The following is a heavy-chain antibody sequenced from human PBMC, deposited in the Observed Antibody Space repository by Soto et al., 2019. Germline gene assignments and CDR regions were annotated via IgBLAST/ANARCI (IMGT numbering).Heavy chain of an antibody. CDR3: AKATRGPLSSRSSDANHFDS. Sequence: EAQLLESGGSLVQPGGSLRLSCPASGFSFSGYAMNWVRQAPGKGLKWVSIISGAGDRTYYADSVKGRFTISRDNSKNTLYLQMNSLRAEDTAVYHCAKATRGPLSSRSSDANHFDSWGLGTLVAVSS. J-gene: IGHJ4*02. CDR1: GFSFSGYA. V-gene: IGHV3-23*01. D-gene: IGHD6-13*01. CDR2: ISGAGDRT.